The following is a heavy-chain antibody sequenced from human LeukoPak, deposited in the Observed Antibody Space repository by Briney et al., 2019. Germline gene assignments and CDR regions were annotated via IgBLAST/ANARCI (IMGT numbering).Heavy chain of an antibody. CDR2: INPNSGGT. CDR1: GYTFTGYY. J-gene: IGHJ4*02. Sequence: GASVKVSCKASGYTFTGYYMHWVRQAPGQGLEWMGWINPNSGGTNYAQKFQGRVTMTRDTSISTAYMELSRLRSDDTAVYYCATSDSSSWYGAFDYWGQGTLVTVSS. V-gene: IGHV1-2*02. D-gene: IGHD6-13*01. CDR3: ATSDSSSWYGAFDY.